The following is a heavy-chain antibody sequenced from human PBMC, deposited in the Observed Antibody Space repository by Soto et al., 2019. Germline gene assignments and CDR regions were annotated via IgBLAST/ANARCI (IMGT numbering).Heavy chain of an antibody. CDR3: AKAPAWVGELPMLSY. J-gene: IGHJ4*02. V-gene: IGHV3-30*18. Sequence: GGSLRLSCAASGFTFSSYGMHWVRQAPGKGLEWVAVISYDGSNKYYADSVKGRFTISRDNSKNTLYLQMNSLRAEDTAVYYCAKAPAWVGELPMLSYWGQGTLVTVSS. D-gene: IGHD3-10*01. CDR1: GFTFSSYG. CDR2: ISYDGSNK.